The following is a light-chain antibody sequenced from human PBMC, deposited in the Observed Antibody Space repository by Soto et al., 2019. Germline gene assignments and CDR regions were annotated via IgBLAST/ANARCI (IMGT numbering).Light chain of an antibody. V-gene: IGKV3-20*01. CDR2: GTS. J-gene: IGKJ1*01. CDR3: QQYGSSPG. CDR1: QSVSSTY. Sequence: EIVLTQSPGTLSLSPGERATLSCRASQSVSSTYLAWYQQKPGQAPRLLIYGTSSRATGIPDRFSGSGSGTDFTLTISRLEPEDFEVYYCQQYGSSPGFGQGIKVEI.